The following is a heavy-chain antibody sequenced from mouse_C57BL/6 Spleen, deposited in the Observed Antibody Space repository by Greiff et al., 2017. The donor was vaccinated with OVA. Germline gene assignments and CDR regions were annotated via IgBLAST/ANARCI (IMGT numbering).Heavy chain of an antibody. CDR2: IDPNSGGT. CDR1: GYTFTSYW. V-gene: IGHV1-72*01. CDR3: ARSLITTVVAPFDY. J-gene: IGHJ2*01. Sequence: QVQLQQPGAELVKPGASVKLSCKASGYTFTSYWMHWVKQRPGRGLEWIGRIDPNSGGTKYNEKFKSKATLTVDTPSSTAYMQLISLTSEDSAVYYCARSLITTVVAPFDYWGQGTTLTVSS. D-gene: IGHD1-1*01.